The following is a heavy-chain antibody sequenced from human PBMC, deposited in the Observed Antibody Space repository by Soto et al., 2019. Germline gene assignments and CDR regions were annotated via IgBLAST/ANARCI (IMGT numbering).Heavy chain of an antibody. CDR2: INPNSGGT. J-gene: IGHJ4*02. CDR1: GYTFTGYY. D-gene: IGHD3-22*01. Sequence: RASVKVSCKASGYTFTGYYMHWVRQAPGQGLEWMGWINPNSGGTNYAQKFQGRVTMTRDTSISTAYMELSRLRSDDTAVYYCARGKTAHSSGYYGYWGQGTLVTVSS. V-gene: IGHV1-2*02. CDR3: ARGKTAHSSGYYGY.